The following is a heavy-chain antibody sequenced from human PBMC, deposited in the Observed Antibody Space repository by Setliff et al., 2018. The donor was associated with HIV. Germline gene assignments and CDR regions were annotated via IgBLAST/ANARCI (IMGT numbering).Heavy chain of an antibody. CDR2: IYTSGST. V-gene: IGHV4-4*09. J-gene: IGHJ6*02. Sequence: SETLSLTCTVSGGSISSYYWSWIRQPPGKGLEWIGYIYTSGSTNYNPSLKSRVTISVDTSKNQFSLKLSSVTAADTAVYYCARLGYYYYGMDVWGQGTTVTVSS. CDR1: GGSISSYY. CDR3: ARLGYYYYGMDV.